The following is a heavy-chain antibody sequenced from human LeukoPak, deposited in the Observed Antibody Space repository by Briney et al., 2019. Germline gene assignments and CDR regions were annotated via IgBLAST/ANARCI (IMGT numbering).Heavy chain of an antibody. V-gene: IGHV4-61*02. Sequence: KASETLSLTCNVSGGSISSGSYVWSWIRQPAGKGLESIGRMYTSGSTNYNPSLKSRVTISVDTSKNQFSLKLSSVTAADTAVYYCARGVLYPCDTSAVSFDYWGQGTLVTVSS. CDR3: ARGVLYPCDTSAVSFDY. CDR2: MYTSGST. CDR1: GGSISSGSYV. J-gene: IGHJ4*02. D-gene: IGHD2-21*01.